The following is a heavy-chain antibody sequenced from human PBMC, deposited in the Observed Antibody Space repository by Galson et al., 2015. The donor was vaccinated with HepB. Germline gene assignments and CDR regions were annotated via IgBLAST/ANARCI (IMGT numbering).Heavy chain of an antibody. CDR1: GYTFTSYY. Sequence: SVKVSCKASGYTFTSYYMHWVRQAPGQGLEWMGIINPSGGSTSYAQKFQGRVTITADESTSTAYMELSSLRSEDTAVYYCARGGNLAVAGNEYYFDYWGQGTLVTVSS. CDR3: ARGGNLAVAGNEYYFDY. J-gene: IGHJ4*02. V-gene: IGHV1-46*01. CDR2: INPSGGST. D-gene: IGHD6-19*01.